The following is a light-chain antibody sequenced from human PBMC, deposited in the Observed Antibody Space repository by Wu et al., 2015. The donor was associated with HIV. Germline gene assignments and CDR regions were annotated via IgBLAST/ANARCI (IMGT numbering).Light chain of an antibody. Sequence: EIVLTQSPATLSLSPGERATLSCRAGQSVSNYLAWFQQKPGQTPRLLIYDSSNRATGVPARFSGSGSGTDFTLTISSLEPEDFAVYYCQQRSNWPWTFGQGTNVEIK. J-gene: IGKJ1*01. CDR3: QQRSNWPWT. CDR2: DSS. V-gene: IGKV3-11*01. CDR1: QSVSNY.